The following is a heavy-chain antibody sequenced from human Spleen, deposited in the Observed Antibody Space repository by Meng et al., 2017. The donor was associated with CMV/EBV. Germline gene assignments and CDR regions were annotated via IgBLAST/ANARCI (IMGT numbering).Heavy chain of an antibody. CDR3: ARVQYSSTLPDDY. CDR1: GFTFSRHW. D-gene: IGHD6-13*01. V-gene: IGHV3-7*01. CDR2: INEDGSET. Sequence: GGSLRLSCAESGFTFSRHWTSWVRQAPGNGLEWVANINEDGSETDYVDSVKGRFTISRDNAKSSLYLQMNSLKAEDTAVYYCARVQYSSTLPDDYWGQGTLVTVSS. J-gene: IGHJ4*02.